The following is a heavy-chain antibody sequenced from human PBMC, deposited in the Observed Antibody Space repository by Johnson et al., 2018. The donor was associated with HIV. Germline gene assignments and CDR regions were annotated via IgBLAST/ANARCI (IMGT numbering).Heavy chain of an antibody. Sequence: QVQLVESGGGVVQPGRSLRLSCAASGFTFSSYGMHWVRQAPGKGLEWVAVIWYDGTNRYYGDSVKGRFTISRDNSKNTVYLQMNGLRAEDTAVYHCAQDLYSSSWTNDAFDIWGQGTMVTVSS. CDR2: IWYDGTNR. J-gene: IGHJ3*02. CDR3: AQDLYSSSWTNDAFDI. CDR1: GFTFSSYG. V-gene: IGHV3-33*06. D-gene: IGHD6-13*01.